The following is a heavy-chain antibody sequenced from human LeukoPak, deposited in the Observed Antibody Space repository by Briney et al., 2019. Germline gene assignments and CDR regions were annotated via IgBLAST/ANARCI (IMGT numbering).Heavy chain of an antibody. Sequence: SETLSLTCTVSGGSISSSSYYWGWIRQPPGKGLEWIGSIYYSGSTYYNPSLKSRVTISVDTSKNQFSLKLSSVTAADTAVYYCAREQRGYSGYGFDYWGQGTLVTVSS. V-gene: IGHV4-39*07. CDR2: IYYSGST. CDR3: AREQRGYSGYGFDY. J-gene: IGHJ4*02. CDR1: GGSISSSSYY. D-gene: IGHD5-12*01.